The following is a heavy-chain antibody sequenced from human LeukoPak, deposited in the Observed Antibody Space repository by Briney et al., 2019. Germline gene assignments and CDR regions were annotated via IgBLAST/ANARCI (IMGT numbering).Heavy chain of an antibody. V-gene: IGHV3-48*03. D-gene: IGHD3-9*01. CDR2: ISSSGSTI. Sequence: GGSLRLSCAASGFTFSNYEMNWVRQAPGKGLEWVSYISSSGSTIYYADSVKGRFTISRDNAKNSLYLQMNSLRAEDTAVYYCASLMRYFDWTYDYWGQGTLVTVSS. CDR3: ASLMRYFDWTYDY. J-gene: IGHJ4*02. CDR1: GFTFSNYE.